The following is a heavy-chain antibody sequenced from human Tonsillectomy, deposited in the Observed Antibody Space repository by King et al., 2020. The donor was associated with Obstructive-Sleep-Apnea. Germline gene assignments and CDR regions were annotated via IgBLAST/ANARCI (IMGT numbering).Heavy chain of an antibody. J-gene: IGHJ3*02. CDR3: ARRVAVAGDAFDI. V-gene: IGHV4-39*01. D-gene: IGHD6-19*01. CDR1: GGSISSSSYY. CDR2: IYYSGST. Sequence: LPLQESGPGLVKPSETLSLTCTVSGGSISSSSYYWGWIRQPPGKGLEWIGSIYYSGSTYYNPSLKSRVTISVDTSKNQFSLKLSSVTAADTAVYYCARRVAVAGDAFDIWGQGTMVTVSS.